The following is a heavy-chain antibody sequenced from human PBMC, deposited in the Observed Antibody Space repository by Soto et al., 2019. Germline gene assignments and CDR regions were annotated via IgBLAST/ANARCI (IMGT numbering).Heavy chain of an antibody. CDR3: ARAVRSGSYPYYYYGMDV. V-gene: IGHV3-74*01. CDR2: INSDGSST. CDR1: GFTFSNYW. Sequence: PGGSLRLSCAASGFTFSNYWMQWVRQAPGKGLVWVSRINSDGSSTSYADSVKGRFTISRDNAKNTLYPQMNSLRAEDTAVYYCARAVRSGSYPYYYYGMDVWGQGTTVTVSS. J-gene: IGHJ6*02. D-gene: IGHD3-10*01.